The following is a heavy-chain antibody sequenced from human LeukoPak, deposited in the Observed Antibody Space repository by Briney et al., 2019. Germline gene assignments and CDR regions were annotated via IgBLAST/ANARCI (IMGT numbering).Heavy chain of an antibody. D-gene: IGHD6-13*01. CDR2: ISHDGSSK. J-gene: IGHJ4*02. CDR1: GFTFSRSG. CDR3: AKDRSSTWSIDY. Sequence: GGSLRLSCVASGFTFSRSGMHWVRQAPGKGLEWVAVISHDGSSKHCVDSVKGRFTISRDNSKNTLYLQMNSLRTEDTAVYYCAKDRSSTWSIDYWGQGTLVTVSS. V-gene: IGHV3-30*18.